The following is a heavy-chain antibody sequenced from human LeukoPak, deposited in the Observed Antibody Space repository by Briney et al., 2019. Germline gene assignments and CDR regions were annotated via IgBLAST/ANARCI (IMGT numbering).Heavy chain of an antibody. V-gene: IGHV3-74*01. CDR2: INSDGSST. CDR1: GFPLRSYW. J-gene: IGHJ5*02. CDR3: ARGLLGKYNWFDP. Sequence: GGSLRLSCAASGFPLRSYWMQGVRQARGKGVVWVSRINSDGSSTSYADSVKGRFTISRDNAKNTLYLQMNSLRAEETAVYYCARGLLGKYNWFDPWGQGTLVTVSS. D-gene: IGHD2-15*01.